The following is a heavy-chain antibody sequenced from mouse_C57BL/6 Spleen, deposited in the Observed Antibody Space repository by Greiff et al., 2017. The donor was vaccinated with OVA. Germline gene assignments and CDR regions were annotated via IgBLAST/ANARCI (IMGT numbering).Heavy chain of an antibody. Sequence: VKLMESGAELVKPGASVKISCKASGYAFSSYWMNWVKQRPGKGLEWIGQIYPGDGVTNYNGKFKGKATLPVDKSSSTAYMQRSSLTSVNSAVSFCAGGALCYCYGCNCWYFDVWGTGTTVTVSS. CDR3: AGGALCYCYGCNCWYFDV. D-gene: IGHD1-1*01. CDR2: IYPGDGVT. J-gene: IGHJ1*03. V-gene: IGHV1-80*01. CDR1: GYAFSSYW.